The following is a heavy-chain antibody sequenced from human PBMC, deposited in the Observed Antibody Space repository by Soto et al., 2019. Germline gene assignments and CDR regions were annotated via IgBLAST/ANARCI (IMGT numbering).Heavy chain of an antibody. J-gene: IGHJ6*02. CDR1: GGSISSYY. CDR3: ARVSGYPGYYYYYGMDV. Sequence: SESLSLTCTVSGGSISSYYWSWIRQPPGKGLEWIGYIYYSGSTNYNPSLKSRVTISVDTSKNQFSLKLSSVTAADTAVYYCARVSGYPGYYYYYGMDVWGQGTTVTVS. CDR2: IYYSGST. D-gene: IGHD3-22*01. V-gene: IGHV4-59*01.